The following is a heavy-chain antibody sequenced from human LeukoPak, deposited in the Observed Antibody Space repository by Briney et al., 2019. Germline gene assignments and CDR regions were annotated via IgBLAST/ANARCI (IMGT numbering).Heavy chain of an antibody. V-gene: IGHV3-23*01. CDR3: ASHSYGYNH. Sequence: GGSLRLSCAASGFTFTNYAMSWVRQAPGKGLEWVSGTGASGVTTHYADSVRGRFSLSRDNSKNTLYLQLNSLRAEDTAVYYCASHSYGYNHWGQGTLVIVSS. D-gene: IGHD3-16*01. CDR2: TGASGVTT. CDR1: GFTFTNYA. J-gene: IGHJ5*02.